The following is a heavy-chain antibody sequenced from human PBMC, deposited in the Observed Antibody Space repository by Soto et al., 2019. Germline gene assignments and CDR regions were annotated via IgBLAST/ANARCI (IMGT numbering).Heavy chain of an antibody. V-gene: IGHV1-2*04. CDR3: ERGGGAWILYDN. J-gene: IGHJ4*02. D-gene: IGHD5-18*01. Sequence: GASVKVSCKASGYTFTGHHIHWVRQAPGQGLEWMGWINPNSGDTKYAQKFQGWVTVTRDTSTNTAYMELNRLRSDDTAVYYCERGGGAWILYDNWGQGTLVTVSP. CDR1: GYTFTGHH. CDR2: INPNSGDT.